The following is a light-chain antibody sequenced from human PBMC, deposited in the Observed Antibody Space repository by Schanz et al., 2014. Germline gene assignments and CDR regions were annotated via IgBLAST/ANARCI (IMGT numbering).Light chain of an antibody. CDR1: QSISSW. CDR2: DAS. CDR3: QQRDKWPLT. V-gene: IGKV1-5*01. Sequence: DIQMTQSPSTLSASVGDRVTITCRASQSISSWLAWYQQKPGKAPKLLIYDASSLESGVPSRFSGSGSGTEFTLTISSLQPDDLAVYYCQQRDKWPLTFGGGTKVEIK. J-gene: IGKJ4*01.